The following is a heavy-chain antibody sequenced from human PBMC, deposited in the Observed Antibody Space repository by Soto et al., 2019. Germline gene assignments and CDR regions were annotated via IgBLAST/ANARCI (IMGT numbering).Heavy chain of an antibody. CDR2: VYDADGK. D-gene: IGHD1-1*01. CDR1: GXTFSGKKY. CDR3: ATWLQREHAYDV. J-gene: IGHJ3*01. V-gene: IGHV3-53*01. Sequence: GSLRLSCAVVGXTFSGKKYLAWVLQAPGKGLEWVSGVYDADGKYYADSVKGRFTTSRDSSKTILYLEMNDLGPEDTAIYYCATWLQREHAYDVWGQGTTVTVSS.